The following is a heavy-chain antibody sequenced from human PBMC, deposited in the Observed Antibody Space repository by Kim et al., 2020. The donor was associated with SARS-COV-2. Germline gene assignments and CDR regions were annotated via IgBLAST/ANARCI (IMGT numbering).Heavy chain of an antibody. V-gene: IGHV1-3*01. J-gene: IGHJ6*02. CDR3: ARDLIKLGRFGEVGPEYYYYGMDV. D-gene: IGHD3-10*01. CDR2: INAGNGNT. Sequence: ASVKVSCKASGYTFTSYAMHWVRQAPGQRLEWMGWINAGNGNTKYSQKFQGRVTITRDTSASTAYMELSSLRSEDTDVYYCARDLIKLGRFGEVGPEYYYYGMDVWGQGTTVTVSS. CDR1: GYTFTSYA.